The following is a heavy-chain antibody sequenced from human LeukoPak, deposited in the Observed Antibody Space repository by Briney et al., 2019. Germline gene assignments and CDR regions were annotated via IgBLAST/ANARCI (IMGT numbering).Heavy chain of an antibody. J-gene: IGHJ4*02. Sequence: GGSLRLSCVASGFTYSEHWMSWVRQVPGKGLEWVANVNLDGRESNYVDSVKGRFTISRDNAKNSLYLQMNSLRAEDTAVYYCAESGGGGWGQGTLVTVSS. CDR2: VNLDGRES. D-gene: IGHD2-15*01. CDR1: GFTYSEHW. V-gene: IGHV3-7*01. CDR3: AESGGGG.